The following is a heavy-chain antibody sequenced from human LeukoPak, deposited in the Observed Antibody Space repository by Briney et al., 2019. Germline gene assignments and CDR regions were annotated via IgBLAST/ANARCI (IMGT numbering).Heavy chain of an antibody. V-gene: IGHV4-39*07. CDR3: ARRLLWFGAPYFDY. CDR2: IYYSGST. Sequence: SETLSPTCTVSGGSISSRSYYWGWIRQPPGKGLEWIGSIYYSGSTYYNPSLKSRVTISVDTSKNQFSLKLSSVTAADTAVYYCARRLLWFGAPYFDYWGQGTLVTVSS. D-gene: IGHD3-10*01. CDR1: GGSISSRSYY. J-gene: IGHJ4*02.